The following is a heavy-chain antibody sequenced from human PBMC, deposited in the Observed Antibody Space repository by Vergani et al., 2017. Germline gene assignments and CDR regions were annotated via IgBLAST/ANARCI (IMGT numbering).Heavy chain of an antibody. CDR2: IYYSGST. CDR3: ARALGVVPAAMLDY. CDR1: GGSISSGGYY. J-gene: IGHJ4*02. V-gene: IGHV4-31*03. Sequence: QVQLQQWGAGLLKPSETLSLTCTVSGGSISSGGYYWSWIRQHPGKGLEWIGYIYYSGSTYYNPSLKSRVTISVDTSKNQFSLKLSSVTAADTAVYYCARALGVVPAAMLDYWGQGTLVTVSS. D-gene: IGHD2-2*01.